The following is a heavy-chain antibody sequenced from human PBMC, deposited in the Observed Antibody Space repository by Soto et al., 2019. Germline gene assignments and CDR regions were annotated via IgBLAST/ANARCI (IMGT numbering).Heavy chain of an antibody. CDR2: ISGSGGST. D-gene: IGHD6-13*01. J-gene: IGHJ5*02. CDR1: GFTFSSYA. CDR3: AKDPPSIAAAGIFDGPGFDP. Sequence: GGSLRLSCAASGFTFSSYAMSWVRQAPGKGLEWVSAISGSGGSTYYADSVKGRFTISRDNSKNTLYLQMNSLRAEDTAVYYCAKDPPSIAAAGIFDGPGFDPWGQGTLVTVSS. V-gene: IGHV3-23*01.